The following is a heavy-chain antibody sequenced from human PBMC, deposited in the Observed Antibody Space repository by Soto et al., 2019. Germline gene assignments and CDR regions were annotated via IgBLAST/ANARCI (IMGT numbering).Heavy chain of an antibody. CDR2: IYYSGST. CDR3: ARLYNWFDP. V-gene: IGHV4-59*08. J-gene: IGHJ5*02. CDR1: GGSISSYY. Sequence: SETLSLTCTGSGGSISSYYWSWIRQPPGKGLEWIGYIYYSGSTNYNPSLKSRVTISVDTSKNQFSLKLSSVTAADTAVYYCARLYNWFDPWGQGTLVTVS.